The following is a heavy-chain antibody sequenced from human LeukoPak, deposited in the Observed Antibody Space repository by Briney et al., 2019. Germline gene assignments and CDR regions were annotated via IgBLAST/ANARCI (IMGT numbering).Heavy chain of an antibody. CDR3: ARESFAARWD. CDR2: IKQDGSEK. J-gene: IGHJ4*02. V-gene: IGHV3-7*01. CDR1: GFTFSSYW. D-gene: IGHD6-6*01. Sequence: GRSLRLSCAASGFTFSSYWMSWVRQAPGEGLEWVANIKQDGSEKYYVDSVKGRFTISRDNAKNSLYLQMNSLTAEDTAVYYCARESFAARWDWGQGTLVTVSS.